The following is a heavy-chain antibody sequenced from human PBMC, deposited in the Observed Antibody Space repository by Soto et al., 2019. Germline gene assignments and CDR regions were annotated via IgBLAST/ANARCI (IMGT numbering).Heavy chain of an antibody. V-gene: IGHV3-64*01. CDR1: GFTFSSYA. D-gene: IGHD1-26*01. CDR2: ISRNGGST. Sequence: EVQLVESGGGLVQPGGSLRLSCAASGFTFSSYALHWVRQAPGKGLEYVSTISRNGGSTYNANSVKGRFTISRDNSKNTLYLQMGSLRTEDMAVYYCAREGGSYYFDYWGQGTLVTASS. CDR3: AREGGSYYFDY. J-gene: IGHJ4*02.